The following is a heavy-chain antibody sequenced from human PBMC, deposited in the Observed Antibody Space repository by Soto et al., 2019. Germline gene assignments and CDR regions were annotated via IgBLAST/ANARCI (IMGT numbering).Heavy chain of an antibody. J-gene: IGHJ4*02. CDR3: AGDLESTLTNSCFDY. CDR1: GFTFSSYS. V-gene: IGHV3-21*01. D-gene: IGHD4-17*01. Sequence: PGGSLRLSCAASGFTFSSYSINWVRQAPWKGLEWVSSISSSSIYIYYADSVKGRFTIPRDNAKNSLYLQMNSLRAEDTSVYYFAGDLESTLTNSCFDYLGQGTLVAVSS. CDR2: ISSSSIYI.